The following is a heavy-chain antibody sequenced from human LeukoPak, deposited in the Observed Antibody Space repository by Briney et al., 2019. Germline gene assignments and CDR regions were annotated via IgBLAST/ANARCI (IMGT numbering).Heavy chain of an antibody. V-gene: IGHV1-2*04. CDR3: AREFVYDSSGPFDY. CDR2: INPNSGGT. CDR1: GYTFTGYY. J-gene: IGHJ4*02. Sequence: ASVKVSCKASGYTFTGYYMHWVRQAPGQGLEWMGWINPNSGGTNYAQKFQGWVTMTRDTSISTVYMELSRLRSDDTAVYYCAREFVYDSSGPFDYWGQGTLVTVSS. D-gene: IGHD3-22*01.